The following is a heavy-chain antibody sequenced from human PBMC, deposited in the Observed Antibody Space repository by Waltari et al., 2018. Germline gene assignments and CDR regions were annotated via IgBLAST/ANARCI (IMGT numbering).Heavy chain of an antibody. D-gene: IGHD3-3*01. J-gene: IGHJ6*03. CDR2: ISGSGGST. CDR1: GFPFSSYA. CDR3: AKGGSGYNYYYYYMDV. Sequence: EVQLVESGGGLVQPGVSLRLSCAASGFPFSSYAIRWVRQAPGKGLEWVSAISGSGGSTYYADSVKGRFTISRDNSKNTLYLQMNSLRAEDTAVYYCAKGGSGYNYYYYYMDVWGKGTTVTVSS. V-gene: IGHV3-23*04.